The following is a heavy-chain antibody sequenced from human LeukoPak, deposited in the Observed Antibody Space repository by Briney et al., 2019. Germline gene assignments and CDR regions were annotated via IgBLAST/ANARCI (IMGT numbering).Heavy chain of an antibody. CDR3: ARFIPGGYFDL. D-gene: IGHD7-27*01. V-gene: IGHV3-23*01. Sequence: GDSLRLSCASSGFTFSSYAMSWVRQAPGKGLEWVSSISGSGGSTYYAESVQGRFTISRDSSKNTLYLQMNSLRAEDTAVYYCARFIPGGYFDLWGRGTLVTVSS. CDR1: GFTFSSYA. J-gene: IGHJ2*01. CDR2: ISGSGGST.